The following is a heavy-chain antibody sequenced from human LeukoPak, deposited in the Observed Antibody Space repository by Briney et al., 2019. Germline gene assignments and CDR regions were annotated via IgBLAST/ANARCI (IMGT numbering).Heavy chain of an antibody. CDR3: ARDLADYSDY. J-gene: IGHJ4*02. V-gene: IGHV3-21*01. CDR1: GFTFSTYS. Sequence: GGSLRLSCSASGFTFSTYSMNWVRQAPGKGLEWVSSISTSGTYIYYADSLKGRFTISRDNAKNSLYLQMHSLRAEDTAVYYCARDLADYSDYWGQGTLVTVSS. D-gene: IGHD2-21*01. CDR2: ISTSGTYI.